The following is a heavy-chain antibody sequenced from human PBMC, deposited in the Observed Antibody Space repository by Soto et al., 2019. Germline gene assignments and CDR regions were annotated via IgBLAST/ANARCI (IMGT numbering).Heavy chain of an antibody. D-gene: IGHD6-13*01. CDR3: AKDIAAAGTSMDV. V-gene: IGHV3-9*01. CDR1: GFTFDDYA. Sequence: GGSLRLSCAASGFTFDDYAMHWVRQAPGKGLEWVSGISWNSGSIGYADSVKGRFTISRDNAKNSLYLQMNSLRAEDTALDYCAKDIAAAGTSMDVWGQGTTVTVSS. J-gene: IGHJ6*02. CDR2: ISWNSGSI.